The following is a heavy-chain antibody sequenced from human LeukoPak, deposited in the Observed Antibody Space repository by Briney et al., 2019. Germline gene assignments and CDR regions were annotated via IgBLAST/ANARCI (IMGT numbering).Heavy chain of an antibody. CDR1: GFTFSSYW. Sequence: GGSLRLSCAASGFTFSSYWMSWVRQAPGKGLEWVANIKQDGSEKYYVDSAKGRFTISRDNAKNSLYLQMNSLRAEDTAVYYCARSITMIVVVIRGFDYWGQGTLVTVSS. J-gene: IGHJ4*02. CDR3: ARSITMIVVVIRGFDY. CDR2: IKQDGSEK. D-gene: IGHD3-22*01. V-gene: IGHV3-7*01.